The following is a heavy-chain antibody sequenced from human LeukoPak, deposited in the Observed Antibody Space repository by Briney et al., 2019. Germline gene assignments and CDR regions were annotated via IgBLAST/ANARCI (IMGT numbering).Heavy chain of an antibody. CDR2: ISAYNGNT. J-gene: IGHJ4*02. Sequence: ASVKVSCKASGYTFTSYGISWVRQAPGQGLEWMGWISAYNGNTNYAQKLQGRVTMTTDTSTSTAYMEPRSLRSDDTAVYYCARVPRQRDVWGRYSWGQGTLVTVSS. CDR3: ARVPRQRDVWGRYS. D-gene: IGHD3-16*01. V-gene: IGHV1-18*01. CDR1: GYTFTSYG.